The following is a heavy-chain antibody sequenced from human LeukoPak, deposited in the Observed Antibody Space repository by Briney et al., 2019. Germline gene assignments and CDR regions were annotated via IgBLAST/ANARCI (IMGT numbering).Heavy chain of an antibody. D-gene: IGHD1-26*01. CDR3: ARDRVVGARGYFDY. CDR1: GGSISSYY. J-gene: IGHJ4*02. Sequence: PSETLSLTCTVSGGSISSYYWSWIRQPAGKGLEWIGRIYTSGSTNYNPSLKSRVTMSVDTSKNQFSLKLSSETAADTAVYYCARDRVVGARGYFDYWGQGTLVTVSS. CDR2: IYTSGST. V-gene: IGHV4-4*07.